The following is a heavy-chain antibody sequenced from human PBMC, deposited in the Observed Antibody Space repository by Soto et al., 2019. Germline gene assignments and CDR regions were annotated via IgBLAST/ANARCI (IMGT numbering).Heavy chain of an antibody. Sequence: ASVKVSCKASGYTFTSYAMHWVRQAPGQRLEWMGWINAGNGNTKYSQKFQGRVTITRDTSASTAYMELSSLRSEDTAVYYCARDLSPYDSSGYYYYYYYGMDVWGQGTTVTVPS. J-gene: IGHJ6*02. D-gene: IGHD3-22*01. V-gene: IGHV1-3*01. CDR1: GYTFTSYA. CDR3: ARDLSPYDSSGYYYYYYYGMDV. CDR2: INAGNGNT.